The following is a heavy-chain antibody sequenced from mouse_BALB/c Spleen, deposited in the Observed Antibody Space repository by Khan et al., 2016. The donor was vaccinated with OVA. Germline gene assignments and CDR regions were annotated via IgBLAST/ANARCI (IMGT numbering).Heavy chain of an antibody. D-gene: IGHD1-2*01. Sequence: EVQLQESGPDLVKPSQSLSLTCTVTGYSFTSGYNWHWIRQFPGNKLEWMGYIHYSGSTNYTPSLKSRLSITRDTSKDQFFLKLNSVTTEDSATDYCARDDYGNWYFDVWGAGTTVTVSS. CDR2: IHYSGST. V-gene: IGHV3-1*02. CDR3: ARDDYGNWYFDV. CDR1: GYSFTSGYN. J-gene: IGHJ1*01.